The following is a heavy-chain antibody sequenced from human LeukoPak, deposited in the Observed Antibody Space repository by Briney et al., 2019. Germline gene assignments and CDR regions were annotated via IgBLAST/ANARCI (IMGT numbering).Heavy chain of an antibody. CDR3: AERIQYSSSSAYFDY. Sequence: GGSLRLSCAVSGFTFNNYAMSWVRQAPGKGLEWVSAISGSGGDTCYADSVKGRFTISRDNFKNTLYLQMNSLRAEDTATYYCAERIQYSSSSAYFDYWGQGTLVTASS. D-gene: IGHD6-6*01. J-gene: IGHJ4*02. V-gene: IGHV3-23*01. CDR2: ISGSGGDT. CDR1: GFTFNNYA.